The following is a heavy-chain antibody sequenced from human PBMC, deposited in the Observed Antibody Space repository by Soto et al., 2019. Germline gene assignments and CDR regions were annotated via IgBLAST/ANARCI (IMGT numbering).Heavy chain of an antibody. CDR1: GGTFTYYG. D-gene: IGHD3-22*01. J-gene: IGHJ5*02. CDR3: AREPGTTIAGPPRRETYGWLDP. CDR2: IIPIIGPA. V-gene: IGHV1-69*01. Sequence: QVQLVQSGAEVKRPGSSVKLSCKASGGTFTYYGISWVRQAPGQGLEWMGGIIPIIGPATYAQKFQGRVTITADQPTSTAYMELSSLGSDDTALYYCAREPGTTIAGPPRRETYGWLDPWGQGTLVTVSS.